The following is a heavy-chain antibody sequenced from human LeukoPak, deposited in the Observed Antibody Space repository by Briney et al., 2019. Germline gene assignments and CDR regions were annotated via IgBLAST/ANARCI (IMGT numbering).Heavy chain of an antibody. Sequence: GGSLRLSCAASGFTFSSYSMNWVRQAPGKGLEWVSYISSSSSTIYYADSVKGRFTISRDNAKNSLYLQMNSLRAEDTAVYYCAVVPAAIPPDAFDIWGQGTMVTVSS. D-gene: IGHD2-2*01. CDR3: AVVPAAIPPDAFDI. CDR2: ISSSSSTI. J-gene: IGHJ3*02. V-gene: IGHV3-48*01. CDR1: GFTFSSYS.